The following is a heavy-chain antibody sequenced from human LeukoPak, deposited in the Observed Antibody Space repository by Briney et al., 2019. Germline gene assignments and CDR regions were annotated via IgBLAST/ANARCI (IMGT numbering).Heavy chain of an antibody. V-gene: IGHV3-33*01. CDR3: ARAEEYYYYESSGYYPPDW. J-gene: IGHJ4*02. CDR2: IWYDGSNK. D-gene: IGHD3-22*01. CDR1: GFTFSSYG. Sequence: PGGSLRLSCAASGFTFSSYGMHWVRQAPGKGLEWVAVIWYDGSNKYYADSVKGRFTISRDNSKNTLYLQMNSLRAEDTAVYYCARAEEYYYYESSGYYPPDWWGQGTLVTVSS.